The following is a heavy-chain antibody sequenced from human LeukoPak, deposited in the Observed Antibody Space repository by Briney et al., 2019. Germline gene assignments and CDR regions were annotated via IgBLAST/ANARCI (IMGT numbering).Heavy chain of an antibody. CDR2: ISGSGGST. D-gene: IGHD2-15*01. Sequence: GGSLRLSCAASGFTFSSYAMSWVRQAPGKGLEWVSAISGSGGSTYYADSVKGRFTISRDNSKNTLYLQMNSLRAEDTAVYYCAKLGSCYFPCSYHYGMDVWGQGTTVTVSS. CDR3: AKLGSCYFPCSYHYGMDV. CDR1: GFTFSSYA. J-gene: IGHJ6*02. V-gene: IGHV3-23*01.